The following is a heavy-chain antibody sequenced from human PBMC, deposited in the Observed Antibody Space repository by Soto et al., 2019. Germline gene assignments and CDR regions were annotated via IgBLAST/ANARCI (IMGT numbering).Heavy chain of an antibody. CDR3: AKGHISITMIVVVIPYYFDY. V-gene: IGHV3-23*01. J-gene: IGHJ4*02. CDR2: ISGSGGST. CDR1: GFTFSSYA. Sequence: PGGSLRLSCAASGFTFSSYAMSWVRQAPGKGLEWVSAISGSGGSTYYADSVKGRFTISRDNSKNTLYLQMNSLRAEDTAVYYCAKGHISITMIVVVIPYYFDYWGQGTLVTVSS. D-gene: IGHD3-22*01.